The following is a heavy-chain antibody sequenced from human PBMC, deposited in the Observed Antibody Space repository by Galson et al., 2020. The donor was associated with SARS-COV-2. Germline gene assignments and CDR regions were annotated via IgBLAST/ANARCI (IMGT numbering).Heavy chain of an antibody. D-gene: IGHD5-12*01. CDR1: GFTFSSSS. Sequence: GGSLRLSCAASGFTFSSSSINWVRQAPGKGLEWVSSISSSSSYIYYADSVKGRFTISRDNAKNSLYLQMNSLRAEDTAVSCCARGLEVGIVATTTSQYYYYGMDVWGQGTTVTVSS. CDR2: ISSSSSYI. J-gene: IGHJ6*02. V-gene: IGHV3-21*01. CDR3: ARGLEVGIVATTTSQYYYYGMDV.